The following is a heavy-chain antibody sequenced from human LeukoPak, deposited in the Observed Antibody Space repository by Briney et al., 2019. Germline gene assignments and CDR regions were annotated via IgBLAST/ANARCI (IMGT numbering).Heavy chain of an antibody. D-gene: IGHD4-11*01. CDR1: GGSINGGGYY. CDR3: ARGIRGLPFDY. J-gene: IGHJ4*02. CDR2: IYYSGST. Sequence: SETLSLTCTVSGGSINGGGYYWSWIRQLPGTGLEWIGYIYYSGSTYYNPSLKSQVTMSVDTSKNQFSLKLSSVTAADTAVYYCARGIRGLPFDYWGQGTLVTVSS. V-gene: IGHV4-31*01.